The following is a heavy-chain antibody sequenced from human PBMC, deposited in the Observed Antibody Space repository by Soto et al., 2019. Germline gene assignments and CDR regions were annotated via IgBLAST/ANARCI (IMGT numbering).Heavy chain of an antibody. Sequence: QVQLVQSGAEVKKPGASVKVSCKASGYTFTSYDIIWVRQATGQGLEWMGWMNPSTGNTDSAEKFQGRLTMTRNTSISTVYMELSSLSFEYTAVYSCARAPIIVAGGFDPWGQGTLVTVSS. CDR3: ARAPIIVAGGFDP. CDR2: MNPSTGNT. CDR1: GYTFTSYD. D-gene: IGHD5-12*01. V-gene: IGHV1-8*01. J-gene: IGHJ5*02.